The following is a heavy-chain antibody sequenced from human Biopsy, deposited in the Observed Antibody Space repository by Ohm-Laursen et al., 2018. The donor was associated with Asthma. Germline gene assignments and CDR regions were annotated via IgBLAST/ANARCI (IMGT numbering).Heavy chain of an antibody. V-gene: IGHV3-7*02. CDR2: LGPDASET. CDR3: ASLHYFGMNV. CDR1: GFNFNIQW. Sequence: GQTLSLTCAPSGFNFNIQWMSWVRQAPGKGLEWVANLGPDASETYSVDSMKGRLTVSRDNAKTSIFLQLNTLRVEDTAVYYCASLHYFGMNVWGQGTTVTVSS. J-gene: IGHJ6*02.